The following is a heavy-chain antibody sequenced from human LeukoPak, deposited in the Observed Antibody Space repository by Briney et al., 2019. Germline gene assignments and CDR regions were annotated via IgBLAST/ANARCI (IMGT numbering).Heavy chain of an antibody. CDR1: GGSFSGYY. CDR3: ARGALWFGESY. J-gene: IGHJ4*02. Sequence: SETLSLTCAVYGGSFSGYYWSWIRQPPGKGLEWIGEINHSGSTNYNPSLKSRVTISVDTSKNQFSLKLSSVTAADTAVYYCARGALWFGESYWGQGTLVTVSS. CDR2: INHSGST. D-gene: IGHD3-10*01. V-gene: IGHV4-34*01.